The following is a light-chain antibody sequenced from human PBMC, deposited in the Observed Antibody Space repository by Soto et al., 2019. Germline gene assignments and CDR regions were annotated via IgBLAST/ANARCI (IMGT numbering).Light chain of an antibody. V-gene: IGKV3-15*01. CDR1: QSVSSN. CDR3: QQYNNCPPYT. Sequence: EIVMTQSPATLSVSPGERATLSCRASQSVSSNLAWYQQKPGQAPRLLIYGASTRATGIPARFSGSGSGTEFTLIISSLQSEDFEVYYCQQYNNCPPYTFGQGTKLEIK. CDR2: GAS. J-gene: IGKJ2*01.